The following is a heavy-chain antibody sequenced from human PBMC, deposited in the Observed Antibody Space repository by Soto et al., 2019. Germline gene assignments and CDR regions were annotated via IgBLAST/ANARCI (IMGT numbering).Heavy chain of an antibody. CDR1: GFTFSSYA. Sequence: PGGSLRLSCAASGFTFSSYAMSWVRQAPGKGLEWVSAISGSGGSTYYADSVKGRFTISRDNSKNTLYLQMNSLRAEDTAVYYCAKPLGYCSSTSCGASSGDYWGQGTLVTVSS. CDR2: ISGSGGST. J-gene: IGHJ4*02. CDR3: AKPLGYCSSTSCGASSGDY. D-gene: IGHD2-2*01. V-gene: IGHV3-23*01.